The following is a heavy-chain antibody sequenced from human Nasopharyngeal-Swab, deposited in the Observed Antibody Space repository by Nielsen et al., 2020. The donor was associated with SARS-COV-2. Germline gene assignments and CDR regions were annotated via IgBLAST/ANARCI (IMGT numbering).Heavy chain of an antibody. Sequence: GESLKISCAASGFTVSSNYMSWVRQAPGKGLEWVSVIYSGGSTYYAGSVKGRFTISRDNSKNTLYLQMNSLRAEDTAVYYCARDIYCSSTSCPNTGGTWFDPWGQGTLVTVSS. CDR1: GFTVSSNY. CDR3: ARDIYCSSTSCPNTGGTWFDP. D-gene: IGHD2-2*01. J-gene: IGHJ5*02. CDR2: IYSGGST. V-gene: IGHV3-66*01.